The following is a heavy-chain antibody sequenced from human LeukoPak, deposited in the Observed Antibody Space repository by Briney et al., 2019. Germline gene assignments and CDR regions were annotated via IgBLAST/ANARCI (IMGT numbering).Heavy chain of an antibody. CDR3: AREKYTYGRAFYFEY. D-gene: IGHD5-18*01. CDR2: INTYNGNT. CDR1: GSTFTSYS. J-gene: IGHJ4*02. V-gene: IGHV1-18*01. Sequence: ASVKVSCKASGSTFTSYSINWVRQAPGQGLEWMEWINTYNGNTNYAQKVQGRVTMTTDTSTSTAYMDLRSLRPDDTAVYYCAREKYTYGRAFYFEYWGQGTLVSVSS.